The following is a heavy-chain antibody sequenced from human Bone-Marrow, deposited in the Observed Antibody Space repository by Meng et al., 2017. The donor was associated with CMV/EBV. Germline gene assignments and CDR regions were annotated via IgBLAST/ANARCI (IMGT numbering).Heavy chain of an antibody. D-gene: IGHD5-12*01. CDR2: IYYSGNTNYNPYSGNT. Sequence: SETLSLTCAVSGGSISNYYWSWLRQFPGKGLEWIGYIYYSGNTNYNPYSGNTKYNPSLKSRVTISVDTSKNQFSLKLSSVTAADTAVYYCARSAPGYSGYDWGGGDYWGQGTLVTVSS. J-gene: IGHJ4*02. V-gene: IGHV4-59*08. CDR1: GGSISNYY. CDR3: ARSAPGYSGYDWGGGDY.